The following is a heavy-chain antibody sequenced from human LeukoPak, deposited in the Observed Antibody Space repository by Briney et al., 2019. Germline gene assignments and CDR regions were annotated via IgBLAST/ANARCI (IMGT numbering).Heavy chain of an antibody. CDR2: ISNRGTP. CDR1: GGSISRHY. J-gene: IGHJ4*02. Sequence: SETLALTCTVSGGSISRHYWSWIRQPPGKGLEWIGYISNRGTPTYNPSLKSRVTISVDTSKNQFSLKLSSVTAADTAVYYCARDLGSGEYDYWGQGTLVTVSP. CDR3: ARDLGSGEYDY. V-gene: IGHV4-59*11. D-gene: IGHD3-10*01.